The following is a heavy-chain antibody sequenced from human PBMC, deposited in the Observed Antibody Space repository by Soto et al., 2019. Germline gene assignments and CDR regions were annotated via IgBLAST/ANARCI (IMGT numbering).Heavy chain of an antibody. D-gene: IGHD3-10*01. CDR2: ILSNDGK. J-gene: IGHJ6*03. V-gene: IGHV2-26*01. CDR1: GFALNNARVG. CDR3: ARMLAVNYYYYYMDV. Sequence: QVTLKESGPVLVRPTETLTLTCTVSGFALNNARVGVSWIRQPPGKALEWLAHILSNDGKSYSTSLKTRLSISKDTSKSQAVLTMTNMDPVDTATYYCARMLAVNYYYYYMDVWGKGTTVTVSS.